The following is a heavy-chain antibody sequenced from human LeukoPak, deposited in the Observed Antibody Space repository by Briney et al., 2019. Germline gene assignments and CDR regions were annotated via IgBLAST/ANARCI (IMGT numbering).Heavy chain of an antibody. J-gene: IGHJ4*02. CDR3: ARDLAGAPRPTDFDY. Sequence: PGGSLRLSCAASGFTFSSYSMNWVRQAPGKGLEWVSSISSSSSYIYYADSVKGRFTISRDNAKNSLYLQMNSLRAEDTAVYYCARDLAGAPRPTDFDYWGQGTLVTVSS. CDR1: GFTFSSYS. CDR2: ISSSSSYI. V-gene: IGHV3-21*01. D-gene: IGHD1-26*01.